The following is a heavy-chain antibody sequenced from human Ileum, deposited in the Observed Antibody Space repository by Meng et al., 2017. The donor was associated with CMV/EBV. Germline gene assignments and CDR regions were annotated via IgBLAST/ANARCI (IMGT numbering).Heavy chain of an antibody. J-gene: IGHJ4*02. CDR3: AGGPGASTREGFDY. V-gene: IGHV4-4*07. CDR2: FYSSDTY. Sequence: QGELPRAGPGVVKPSRSLSSTCTVFCGSVNNYYWSWIRQSAGKGLEWIGRFYSSDTYNYHPSLDSRGPMSSDTSKNQFSLNLRSVTAADTATYYCAGGPGASTREGFDYWGLGTLVTVSS. D-gene: IGHD1-26*01. CDR1: CGSVNNYY.